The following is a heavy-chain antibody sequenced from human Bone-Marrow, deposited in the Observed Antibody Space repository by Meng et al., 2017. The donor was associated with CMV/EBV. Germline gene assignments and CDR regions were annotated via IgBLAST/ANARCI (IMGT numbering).Heavy chain of an antibody. CDR2: ISSSSSYI. J-gene: IGHJ5*02. CDR1: GFTFSSYS. D-gene: IGHD2-2*01. V-gene: IGHV3-21*01. CDR3: ASNQLAFGGYQEFDP. Sequence: GESLKISCAASGFTFSSYSMNWVRQAPGKGLEWVSSISSSSSYIYYADSVKGRFTISRDNAKNSLYLQMNSLGAEDKAVYYCASNQLAFGGYQEFDPWGQGTLVTVSS.